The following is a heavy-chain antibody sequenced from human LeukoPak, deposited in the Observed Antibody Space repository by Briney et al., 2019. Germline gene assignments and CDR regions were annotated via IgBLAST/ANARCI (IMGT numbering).Heavy chain of an antibody. J-gene: IGHJ4*02. CDR3: ARLRGTYYFDY. CDR1: GFTFNSYW. Sequence: GGSLRLSCAASGFTFNSYWMNWVRQAPGKGLEWVANIKEDGSEKYYVDSVKGRFTISRDNAKNSLYLQMNSLRAEDTAVYYCARLRGTYYFDYWGQGTLVTVSS. CDR2: IKEDGSEK. V-gene: IGHV3-7*01. D-gene: IGHD1-26*01.